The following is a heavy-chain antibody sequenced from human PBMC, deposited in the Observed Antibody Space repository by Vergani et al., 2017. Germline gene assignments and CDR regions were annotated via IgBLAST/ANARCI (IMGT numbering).Heavy chain of an antibody. CDR2: INPSGGST. CDR1: GYTFTSYY. V-gene: IGHV1-46*01. Sequence: QVQLMQSGAEVKKPGASVKVSCKASGYTFTSYYMHWVRQAPGQGLEWMGIINPSGGSTKYAQKFQGRVTMTRDTSTSTVHMELSSLRSEDTAVYYCARAKDTAMVTWYYGMDVWGQGTTVTVSS. J-gene: IGHJ6*02. D-gene: IGHD5-18*01. CDR3: ARAKDTAMVTWYYGMDV.